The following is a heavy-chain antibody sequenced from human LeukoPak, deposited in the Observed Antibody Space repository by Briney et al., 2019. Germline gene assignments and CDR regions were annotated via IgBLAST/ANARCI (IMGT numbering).Heavy chain of an antibody. D-gene: IGHD2-2*01. Sequence: GGSLRLSCAASGFTFDDYAMHWVRQAPGKGLEWVSGISWNSGSIGYADSVKGRFTISRDNAKNSLYLQMNSLRAEDTAVYYCARSGYCSSTSCLDPWGQGTLVTVSS. CDR2: ISWNSGSI. CDR3: ARSGYCSSTSCLDP. J-gene: IGHJ5*02. V-gene: IGHV3-9*01. CDR1: GFTFDDYA.